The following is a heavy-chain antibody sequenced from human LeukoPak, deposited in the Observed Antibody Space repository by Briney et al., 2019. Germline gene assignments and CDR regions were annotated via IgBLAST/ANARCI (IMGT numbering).Heavy chain of an antibody. Sequence: GESLRISCKGSGYSFTSYWIGWVRQMPGKGLEWMGIIYPGDSDTRYSPSFQGQVTISADKSISTAYLQWSSLKASDTAIYYCARHTRDFVDYWGQGTLVAVSS. J-gene: IGHJ4*02. CDR3: ARHTRDFVDY. CDR1: GYSFTSYW. V-gene: IGHV5-51*01. CDR2: IYPGDSDT. D-gene: IGHD3-3*01.